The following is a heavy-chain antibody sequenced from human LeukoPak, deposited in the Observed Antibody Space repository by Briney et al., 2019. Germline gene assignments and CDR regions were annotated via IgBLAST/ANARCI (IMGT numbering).Heavy chain of an antibody. J-gene: IGHJ4*02. D-gene: IGHD5-24*01. CDR2: IYYSGST. V-gene: IGHV4-59*01. Sequence: PSETLSLTCTVSGGSISSYYWSWIRQPPGKGLEWIGYIYYSGSTNYNPSLKSRVTISVDTSKNQFSLKLSSVTAADTAVYYCARGRAMATLRGVYFDYWGQGTLVTVSS. CDR1: GGSISSYY. CDR3: ARGRAMATLRGVYFDY.